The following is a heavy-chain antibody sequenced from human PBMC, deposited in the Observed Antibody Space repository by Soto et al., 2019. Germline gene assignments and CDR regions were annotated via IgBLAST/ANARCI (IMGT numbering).Heavy chain of an antibody. D-gene: IGHD5-12*01. Sequence: EVQLVETGGGLIQPGGSLRLSCAASGFSVSSNYMSWVRQAPGKGLEWVSVLYSGGNTYYADSVKGRFTISSDNSKNTLYLQMNSLRVEDTAVYYCARGHNSGYDLWGQGSLVTVSS. CDR2: LYSGGNT. J-gene: IGHJ5*02. V-gene: IGHV3-53*02. CDR3: ARGHNSGYDL. CDR1: GFSVSSNY.